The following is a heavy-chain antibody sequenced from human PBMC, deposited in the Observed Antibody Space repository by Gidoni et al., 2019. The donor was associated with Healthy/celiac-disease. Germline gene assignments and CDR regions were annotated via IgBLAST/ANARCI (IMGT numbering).Heavy chain of an antibody. Sequence: EVQLLESGGGLVQPGGSLRLSCAASGFTFSRYAMSWVRQAPGKGLEWVSAISGSGGSTYYADSVKGRFTISRDNSKNTLYLQMNSLRAEDTAVYYCATTYYYDSSGYYPDYWGQGTLVTVSS. CDR1: GFTFSRYA. CDR2: ISGSGGST. D-gene: IGHD3-22*01. CDR3: ATTYYYDSSGYYPDY. V-gene: IGHV3-23*01. J-gene: IGHJ4*02.